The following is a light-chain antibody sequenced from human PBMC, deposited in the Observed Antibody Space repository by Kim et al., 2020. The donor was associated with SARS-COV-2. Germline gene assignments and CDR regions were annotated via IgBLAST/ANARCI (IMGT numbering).Light chain of an antibody. J-gene: IGLJ3*02. CDR2: QDT. CDR1: KLGDKY. Sequence: VAPGQTASITCSGDKLGDKYVCWYQQKPGQSPVLVIYQDTKRPAGIPERFAGSNSGKTATLTISGTQAMDEADYYCQAWDSSTKGVFGGGTQLTVL. CDR3: QAWDSSTKGV. V-gene: IGLV3-1*01.